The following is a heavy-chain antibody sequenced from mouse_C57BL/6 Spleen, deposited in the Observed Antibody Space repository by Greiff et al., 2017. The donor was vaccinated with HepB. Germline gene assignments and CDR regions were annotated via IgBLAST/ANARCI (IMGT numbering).Heavy chain of an antibody. J-gene: IGHJ1*03. CDR1: GYTFTSYW. Sequence: VQLQQPGTELVKPGASVKLSCKASGYTFTSYWMHWVKQRPGQGLEWIGNINPSNGGTNYNEKFKSKATLTVDKSSSTAYMQLSSLTSEDSAVYYCARSAVYYGSSYGYFDVWGTGTTVTVSS. V-gene: IGHV1-53*01. CDR3: ARSAVYYGSSYGYFDV. CDR2: INPSNGGT. D-gene: IGHD1-1*01.